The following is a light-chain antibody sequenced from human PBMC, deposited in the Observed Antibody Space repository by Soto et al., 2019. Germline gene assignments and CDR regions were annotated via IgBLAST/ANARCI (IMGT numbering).Light chain of an antibody. CDR2: EVS. CDR3: CSYADGRTVV. V-gene: IGLV2-23*02. CDR1: SSDVGNYNL. Sequence: QSVLTQPVSVSGSPGQSITISCTGTSSDVGNYNLVSWYQQHPGKAPKLMIYEVSKRPSGISNRFSGSKSANTASLTISGLQAEDEADYYCCSYADGRTVVFGGGTKLTVL. J-gene: IGLJ2*01.